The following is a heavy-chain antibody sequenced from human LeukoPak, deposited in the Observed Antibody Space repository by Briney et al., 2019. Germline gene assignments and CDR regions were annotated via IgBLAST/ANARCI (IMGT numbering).Heavy chain of an antibody. V-gene: IGHV3-48*03. J-gene: IGHJ4*02. CDR1: GFTFSSYE. Sequence: GETLRLSCAASGFTFSSYEMNWVRQAPGKGLEWVSYISSSGSTIYYADSVKGRFTISRDNAKNSLYLQMNSLRAEDTAVYYCARVGYGDYVFDHWGQGTLVTVSS. CDR2: ISSSGSTI. D-gene: IGHD4-17*01. CDR3: ARVGYGDYVFDH.